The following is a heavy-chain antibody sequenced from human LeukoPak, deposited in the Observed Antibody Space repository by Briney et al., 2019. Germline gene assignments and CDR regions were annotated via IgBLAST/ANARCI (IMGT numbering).Heavy chain of an antibody. CDR1: GFTFDDYG. J-gene: IGHJ4*02. V-gene: IGHV3-20*04. Sequence: GGSLRLSCAASGFTFDDYGMSWVHQAPGKGLEWVSGINWNGGSTGYADSVKGRFTISRDNAKNSLYLQMNSLRAEDTASYYCARAGYYGSGSYHGGYWGQGTLVTVSS. D-gene: IGHD3-10*01. CDR3: ARAGYYGSGSYHGGY. CDR2: INWNGGST.